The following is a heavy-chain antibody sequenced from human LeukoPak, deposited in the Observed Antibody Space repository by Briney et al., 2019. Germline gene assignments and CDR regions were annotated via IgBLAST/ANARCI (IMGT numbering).Heavy chain of an antibody. CDR1: GGSISSYY. Sequence: SETLSLTCTVSGGSISSYYWSWIRQPAGKGLEWIGRIYTSGSTNYNPSLKSRVTISVDTSKNQFSLKLSSVTAADTAVYYCARARGRAAEYYFDYWGQGTLVTVSS. CDR3: ARARGRAAEYYFDY. D-gene: IGHD6-25*01. J-gene: IGHJ4*02. CDR2: IYTSGST. V-gene: IGHV4-4*07.